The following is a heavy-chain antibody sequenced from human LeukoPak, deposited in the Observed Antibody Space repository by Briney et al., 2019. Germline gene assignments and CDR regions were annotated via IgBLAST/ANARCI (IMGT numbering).Heavy chain of an antibody. CDR3: ARRPDGFDI. CDR2: INHSGST. CDR1: GGSFTYYH. V-gene: IGHV4-34*01. J-gene: IGHJ3*02. Sequence: PSETLSLTCTVYGGSFTYYHWSWIRQPPGKGLEWIGDINHSGSTNYNPALKSRVATSLETSKNQLSLELNSVTAADTAVYYCARRPDGFDIWGQGTMVTVSS.